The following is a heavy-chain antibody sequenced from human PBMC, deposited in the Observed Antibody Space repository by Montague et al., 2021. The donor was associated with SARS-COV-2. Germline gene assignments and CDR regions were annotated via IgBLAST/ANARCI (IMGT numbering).Heavy chain of an antibody. D-gene: IGHD3-10*01. Sequence: SETLSLTCAVDGGSFSGYYWNWIRQPPGKGLEWIGEINHSGSTNXXPSLKSRVTMSVDTSKNQFSLKLSSVTAADTAVYYCARGARQGYGFRLGSFDYWGQGTLVTVSS. V-gene: IGHV4-34*01. CDR2: INHSGST. J-gene: IGHJ4*02. CDR1: GGSFSGYY. CDR3: ARGARQGYGFRLGSFDY.